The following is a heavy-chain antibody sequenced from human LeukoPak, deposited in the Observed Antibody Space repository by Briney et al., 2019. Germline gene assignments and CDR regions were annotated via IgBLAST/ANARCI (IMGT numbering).Heavy chain of an antibody. CDR1: GYTFTNYY. V-gene: IGHV1-46*01. D-gene: IGHD3-22*01. CDR2: INPTSGST. Sequence: ASVKGSCKAFGYTFTNYYINWVRQAPGHGLEWMGIINPTSGSTAYTQKFQGRVTMTRDTSTSTVYMELSSLRSDDTAVYYCARLGYYYDSLGHYDYWGQGTLVIVSS. J-gene: IGHJ4*02. CDR3: ARLGYYYDSLGHYDY.